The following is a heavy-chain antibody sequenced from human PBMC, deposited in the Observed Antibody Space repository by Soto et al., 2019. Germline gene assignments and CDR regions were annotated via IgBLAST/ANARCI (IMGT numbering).Heavy chain of an antibody. CDR1: GFTFSFYG. CDR3: ARGSSGWRVDY. V-gene: IGHV3-23*01. CDR2: TGDRGT. Sequence: EVQLLESGGGLVQPGGSLRLSCTASGFTFSFYGINWVRQAPGKGLEWVSGTGDRGTYYADSVRRLFTISRADSKITLFLQMNLRTADATAVYYCARGSSGWRVDYWGQGTLVTVSS. D-gene: IGHD6-19*01. J-gene: IGHJ4*02.